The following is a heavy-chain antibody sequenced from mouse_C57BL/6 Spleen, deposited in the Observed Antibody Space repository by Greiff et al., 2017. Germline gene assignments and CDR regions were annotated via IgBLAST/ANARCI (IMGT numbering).Heavy chain of an antibody. Sequence: VQLQQSGAELARPGASVKLSCKASGYTFTSYGISWVKQRTGQGLEWIGEIYPRSGNTYYNEKFKGKATLTADKSSSTAYMELRSLPSEDSAVYFGARGAFCDDYDAWFAYWGQGTLVTVSA. CDR2: IYPRSGNT. CDR1: GYTFTSYG. CDR3: ARGAFCDDYDAWFAY. J-gene: IGHJ3*01. D-gene: IGHD2-4*01. V-gene: IGHV1-81*01.